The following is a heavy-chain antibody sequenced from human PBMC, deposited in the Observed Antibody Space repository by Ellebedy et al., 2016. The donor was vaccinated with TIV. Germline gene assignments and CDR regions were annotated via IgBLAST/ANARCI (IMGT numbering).Heavy chain of an antibody. Sequence: GESLKISCAASGFTFSSYTMNWVRQAPGKGLEWVSSISGSSTYIYYADSVKGRFAISRDNAKNSLYLQMNSLRAEDTAVYYCARDRRVTGTKSPWGQGTLVTVSS. CDR1: GFTFSSYT. V-gene: IGHV3-21*04. D-gene: IGHD1-7*01. CDR2: ISGSSTYI. CDR3: ARDRRVTGTKSP. J-gene: IGHJ5*02.